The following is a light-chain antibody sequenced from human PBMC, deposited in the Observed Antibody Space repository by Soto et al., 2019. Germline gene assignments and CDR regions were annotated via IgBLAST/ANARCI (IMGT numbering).Light chain of an antibody. J-gene: IGLJ2*01. CDR2: SNS. V-gene: IGLV1-44*01. CDR1: SSNIKTNG. Sequence: QSVLAQPPSASGTPGQTVTISCSGGSSNIKTNGVSWYQQVPGAAPKLLIYSNSQRPSGAPDRFSGSKSGTSPSLAISRLQSEEESPHHCPPRVDRRNGVIFGGGTHLP. CDR3: PPRVDRRNGVI.